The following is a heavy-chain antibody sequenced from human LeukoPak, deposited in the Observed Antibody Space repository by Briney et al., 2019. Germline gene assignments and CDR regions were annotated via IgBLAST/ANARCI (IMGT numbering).Heavy chain of an antibody. CDR3: ARDQGRVYGSGSYYTRREVVSEDY. J-gene: IGHJ4*02. V-gene: IGHV3-48*03. D-gene: IGHD3-10*01. Sequence: GGSLRLSCAASGFTFSSYEMNWVRQAPGKGLEWGSYISSSGSTIYYADSVKGRFTISRDNAENSMYLQMNSLRAEDTAVYYCARDQGRVYGSGSYYTRREVVSEDYWGQGTLVTVSS. CDR1: GFTFSSYE. CDR2: ISSSGSTI.